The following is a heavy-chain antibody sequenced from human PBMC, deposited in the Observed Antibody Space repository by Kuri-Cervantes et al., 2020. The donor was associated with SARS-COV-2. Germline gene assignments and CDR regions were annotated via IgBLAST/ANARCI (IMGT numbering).Heavy chain of an antibody. V-gene: IGHV3-7*01. CDR2: INPDGSGR. Sequence: GESLKISCAASGFTLTSHWMGWVRQPPGKVLEMVSNINPDGSGRFSVESVKGRFTISRDTAKSSLYLQMNSPRAEDTAVYYCAELGMGPVDYWGQGTLVTVSS. CDR1: GFTLTSHW. D-gene: IGHD7-27*01. CDR3: AELGMGPVDY. J-gene: IGHJ4*02.